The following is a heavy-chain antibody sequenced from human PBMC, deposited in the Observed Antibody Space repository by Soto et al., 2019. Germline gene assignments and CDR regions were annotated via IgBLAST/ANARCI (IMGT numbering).Heavy chain of an antibody. CDR1: GFTFSNYG. J-gene: IGHJ6*02. V-gene: IGHV3-48*02. D-gene: IGHD1-1*01. CDR2: ISSHSSTI. Sequence: EVQLVESGGGLVQPGGSLRLSCAASGFTFSNYGMNWVRQAPGKGLEWVSYISSHSSTIYYADSVKGRFTISRDNVKKSLYLQMNSLRDEDTAVYYCAWMPNWLGGMDVWGQGTTVTVSS. CDR3: AWMPNWLGGMDV.